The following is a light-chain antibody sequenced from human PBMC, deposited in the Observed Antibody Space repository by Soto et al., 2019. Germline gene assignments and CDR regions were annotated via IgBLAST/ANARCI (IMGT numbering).Light chain of an antibody. Sequence: EIVLTQSPGTLSLSPGERATLSCRASQSVRSSYLAWYQQKPGQAPRLLIYDASSRATGSPDRFSGSGSGTDFTLTISRLEPEDFAVYYCQQYGNSPWTFGQGTKLEIK. CDR3: QQYGNSPWT. CDR1: QSVRSSY. CDR2: DAS. J-gene: IGKJ1*01. V-gene: IGKV3-20*01.